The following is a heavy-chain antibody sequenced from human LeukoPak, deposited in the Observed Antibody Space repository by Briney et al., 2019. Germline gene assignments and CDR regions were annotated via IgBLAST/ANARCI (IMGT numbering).Heavy chain of an antibody. V-gene: IGHV1-2*02. D-gene: IGHD3-16*02. CDR1: GYTFTGYY. J-gene: IGHJ4*02. Sequence: ASVKVSCKASGYTFTGYYMHWVRQAPGQGLEWMGWINPNSGGTNYAQKFQGRVTMTRDTSISTAYMELSRLRSDDTAVYYCARDISRDPLGDYWGQGTLVTVSS. CDR3: ARDISRDPLGDY. CDR2: INPNSGGT.